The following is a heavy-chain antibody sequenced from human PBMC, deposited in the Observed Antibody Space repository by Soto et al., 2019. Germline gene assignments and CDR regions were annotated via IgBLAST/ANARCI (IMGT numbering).Heavy chain of an antibody. V-gene: IGHV3-30*18. Sequence: GGSLRLSCAASGFTFSDYGIDWIRQAPGKGLEWAAVISHEGGTQYYADSVRGRFTISRDNSKNTLYLQMNSLRAEDTAVYYCAKAMVVVTAISGGGGFDKWGQGTLVTVSS. CDR2: ISHEGGTQ. CDR3: AKAMVVVTAISGGGGFDK. J-gene: IGHJ3*02. CDR1: GFTFSDYG. D-gene: IGHD2-21*02.